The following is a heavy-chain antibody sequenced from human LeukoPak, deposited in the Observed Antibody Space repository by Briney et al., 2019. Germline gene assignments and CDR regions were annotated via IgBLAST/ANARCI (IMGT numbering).Heavy chain of an antibody. J-gene: IGHJ3*02. V-gene: IGHV4-59*01. CDR3: ARAQADAFDI. CDR1: GGYISSYC. CDR2: IYYSGST. Sequence: SETLSLTCTVSGGYISSYCWSWIRQPPGKGLEWIGYIYYSGSTNYNPSLKSRVTISVDTSKNQFSLKLSSVTAADTAVYYCARAQADAFDIWGQGTMVTVSS.